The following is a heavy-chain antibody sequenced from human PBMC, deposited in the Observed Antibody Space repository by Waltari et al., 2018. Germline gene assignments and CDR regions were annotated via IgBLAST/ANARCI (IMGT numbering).Heavy chain of an antibody. Sequence: QVQLVQSGAEVKKPGASVTVSCKVSGYTLTAFSMHWVRQAPGKGLEWMGGFDPEDGETIYAQKFQGRVTMTEDTSTDTAYMELSSLRSEDTAVYYGATALGSGYYTGHFDYWGQGTLVTVSS. CDR3: ATALGSGYYTGHFDY. V-gene: IGHV1-24*01. CDR1: GYTLTAFS. J-gene: IGHJ4*02. D-gene: IGHD3-3*01. CDR2: FDPEDGET.